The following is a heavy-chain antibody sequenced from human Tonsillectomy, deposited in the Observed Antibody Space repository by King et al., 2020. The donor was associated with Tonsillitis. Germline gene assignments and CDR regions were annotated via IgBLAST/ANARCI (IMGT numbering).Heavy chain of an antibody. D-gene: IGHD4-17*01. CDR3: ATEWGGLNGDVDAFDI. CDR2: FDPEDGET. J-gene: IGHJ3*02. CDR1: GYTLTELS. V-gene: IGHV1-24*01. Sequence: QLVQSGAEVKKPGASVKVSCKVSGYTLTELSMHWVRQAPGKGLEWMGGFDPEDGETIYAQKFQGRVTMTEDTSTDTAYMELSSLRSEDTAVYYCATEWGGLNGDVDAFDIWGQGTMVTVSS.